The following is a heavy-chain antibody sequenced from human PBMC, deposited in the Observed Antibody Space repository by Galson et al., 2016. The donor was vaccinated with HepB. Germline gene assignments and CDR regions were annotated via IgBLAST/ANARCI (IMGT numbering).Heavy chain of an antibody. V-gene: IGHV4-39*01. J-gene: IGHJ6*03. CDR1: GASISDTEYY. CDR2: MYHTEDT. CDR3: ATGIVVAGRMYYYYMDV. D-gene: IGHD6-19*01. Sequence: SETLSLTCTVSGASISDTEYYWGWIRQPPGRGLEWIGSMYHTEDTYYNPSLKSRVTISVDTSKNLFSLRLNSVTAADTGVDYWATGIVVAGRMYYYYMDVWGQGTTVTVSS.